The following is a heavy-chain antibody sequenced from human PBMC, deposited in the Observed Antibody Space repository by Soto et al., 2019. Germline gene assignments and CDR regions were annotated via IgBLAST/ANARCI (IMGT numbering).Heavy chain of an antibody. Sequence: GGSLRLSCAASGFTFSIYWMSWVRQAPGKGLEWVANIKQDGSEKYYVDSVKGRFTISRDNAKNSLYLQMNSLRAEDTAVYYCARETSPYCSSTSCYNTDYYYGMDVWGQGTTVTVSS. D-gene: IGHD2-2*02. J-gene: IGHJ6*02. CDR2: IKQDGSEK. V-gene: IGHV3-7*03. CDR1: GFTFSIYW. CDR3: ARETSPYCSSTSCYNTDYYYGMDV.